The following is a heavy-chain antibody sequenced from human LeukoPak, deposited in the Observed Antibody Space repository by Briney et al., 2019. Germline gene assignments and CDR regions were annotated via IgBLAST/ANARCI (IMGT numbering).Heavy chain of an antibody. CDR2: ISSSSSSI. J-gene: IGHJ4*02. Sequence: GGSLRLSCAASGFTFSSYRMNWVRQAPGKGLEWVSSISSSSSSIYYADSVKGRFTISRDNAKNSLYLQMNSLRAEDTAVYYCARDFGGPSISYIAVAGTNNRGNWGQGTLVTVSS. D-gene: IGHD6-19*01. CDR3: ARDFGGPSISYIAVAGTNNRGN. V-gene: IGHV3-21*01. CDR1: GFTFSSYR.